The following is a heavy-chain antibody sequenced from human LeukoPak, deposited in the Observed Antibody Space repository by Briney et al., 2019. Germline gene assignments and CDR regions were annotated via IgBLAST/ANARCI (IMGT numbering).Heavy chain of an antibody. J-gene: IGHJ3*02. CDR1: GFTFSSYA. V-gene: IGHV3-30-3*01. Sequence: GGSLRLSCAASGFTFSSYAMHWVRQAPGKGLEWVADITDDGSKKYYADSVKGRFTISRDNSKNTLYLQMNSLRAEDTGVYYRARDWGCWSSNSCYRDAFDIWGQETMVTVSS. CDR3: ARDWGCWSSNSCYRDAFDI. CDR2: ITDDGSKK. D-gene: IGHD2-2*01.